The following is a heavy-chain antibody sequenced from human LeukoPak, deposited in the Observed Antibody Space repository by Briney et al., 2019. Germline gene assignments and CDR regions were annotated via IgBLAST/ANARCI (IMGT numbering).Heavy chain of an antibody. D-gene: IGHD2/OR15-2a*01. CDR1: GCTFSSYG. CDR3: AKDLRPSPSPVLYDWFDP. V-gene: IGHV3-30*18. CDR2: ISYDGSNK. J-gene: IGHJ5*02. Sequence: PGRSLRLSRAASGCTFSSYGMHWVRQAPGKGLEWVAVISYDGSNKYYADSLKGRFTISRDNSKNTLYLQMNSLRAEDTAVYYCAKDLRPSPSPVLYDWFDPWGQGTLVTVSS.